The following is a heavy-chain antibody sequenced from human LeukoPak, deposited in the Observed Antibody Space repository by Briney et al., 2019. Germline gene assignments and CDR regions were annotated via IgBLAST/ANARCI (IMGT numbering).Heavy chain of an antibody. J-gene: IGHJ6*02. CDR2: INPNSGGT. CDR1: GYTFTGYY. V-gene: IGHV1-2*02. Sequence: GASVTVSCTASGYTFTGYYMHWVRQAPGQGLEWMGWINPNSGGTNYAQKFQGRVTMTRDTSISTAYMELSRLRSDDTAVYYCARLGGGYISVYYYYGMDVWGHGTLVTVSS. CDR3: ARLGGGYISVYYYYGMDV. D-gene: IGHD5-12*01.